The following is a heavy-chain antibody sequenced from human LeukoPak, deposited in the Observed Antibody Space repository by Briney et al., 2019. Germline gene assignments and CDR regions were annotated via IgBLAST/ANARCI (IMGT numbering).Heavy chain of an antibody. CDR3: ARGGFVVRAAFVY. Sequence: PSETLSLTCTVSGGSISNYYWSWIPHPPGKGLEWIGYIFYSGSTNYNPSLKSRVTISIDASKNQFSLKLNSVTAADAAVYYCARGGFVVRAAFVYWGQGTLVTVSS. CDR2: IFYSGST. CDR1: GGSISNYY. D-gene: IGHD2-2*01. J-gene: IGHJ4*02. V-gene: IGHV4-59*01.